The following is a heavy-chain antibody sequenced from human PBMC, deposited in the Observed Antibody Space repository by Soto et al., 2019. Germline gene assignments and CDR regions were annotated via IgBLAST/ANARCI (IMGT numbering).Heavy chain of an antibody. V-gene: IGHV3-48*02. CDR1: GFTLSSRS. J-gene: IGHJ4*02. D-gene: IGHD1-1*01. CDR3: ARGELDRTIDY. Sequence: GGALRLSCAASGFTLSSRSMNWVRQAPGKGLEWVAYISGSSTTIYYADSVKGRFTISRDNAKKAVYLQMNSLRDEDTAVYYCARGELDRTIDYWGQGTLVTVSS. CDR2: ISGSSTTI.